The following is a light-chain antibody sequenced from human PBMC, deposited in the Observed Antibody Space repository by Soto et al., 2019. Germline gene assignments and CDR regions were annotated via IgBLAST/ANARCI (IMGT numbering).Light chain of an antibody. J-gene: IGKJ1*01. CDR3: QHYSVYSPWT. CDR2: DAS. CDR1: QNINMW. V-gene: IGKV1-5*01. Sequence: DIEMTQSPSTLSSSVGDRVTITCRASQNINMWLVWYQQKTGKAPKLLIYDASSLQSAVPSRFGGSGSCTNFTLTITSLLPDDCATYYCQHYSVYSPWTFGQGTKVEI.